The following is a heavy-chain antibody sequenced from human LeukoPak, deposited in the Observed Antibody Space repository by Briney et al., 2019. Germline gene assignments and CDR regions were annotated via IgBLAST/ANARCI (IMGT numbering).Heavy chain of an antibody. J-gene: IGHJ4*02. Sequence: GGSLRLSCAASGFTFSSYAMSWVRQAPGKGLEWVSAISGSGGSTYYTDSVKGRFTISRDNSKNTLYLQVNSLRAEDTALYYCAKDYKYGDPFDFWGQGTLVTVSS. CDR2: ISGSGGST. V-gene: IGHV3-23*01. D-gene: IGHD4-17*01. CDR3: AKDYKYGDPFDF. CDR1: GFTFSSYA.